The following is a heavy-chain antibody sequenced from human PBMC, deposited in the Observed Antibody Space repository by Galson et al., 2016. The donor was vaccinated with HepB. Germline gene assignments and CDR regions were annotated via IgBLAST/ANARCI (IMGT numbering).Heavy chain of an antibody. Sequence: SVKVSCKASGGTFSSSTISWVRQAPGLGLEWMGGIIPIFGIANYAQKFQDRVTITADESTNTAYMELSSLRSEDTAVYYCAGSGALGVGELLSDYYYYGRDVWGQGTTVTVSS. D-gene: IGHD3-10*01. V-gene: IGHV1-69*13. CDR2: IIPIFGIA. J-gene: IGHJ6*02. CDR3: AGSGALGVGELLSDYYYYGRDV. CDR1: GGTFSSST.